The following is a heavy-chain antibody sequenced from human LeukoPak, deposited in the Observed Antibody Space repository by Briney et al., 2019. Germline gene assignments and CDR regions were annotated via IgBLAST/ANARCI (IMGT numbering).Heavy chain of an antibody. Sequence: PGGSLRLSCAASGFTFSNYNMNWVRQAPGKGLEWVSYISGGSTVIDYADSVRGRFTISRDNAKNSLYLQMNSLRGEDTAVYYCARTRGYNYGYSDDWGQGTLVTVSS. CDR3: ARTRGYNYGYSDD. CDR1: GFTFSNYN. CDR2: ISGGSTVI. D-gene: IGHD5-18*01. J-gene: IGHJ4*02. V-gene: IGHV3-48*01.